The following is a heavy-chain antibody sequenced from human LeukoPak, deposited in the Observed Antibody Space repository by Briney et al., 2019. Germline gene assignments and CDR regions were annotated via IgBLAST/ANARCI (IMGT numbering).Heavy chain of an antibody. D-gene: IGHD3-10*01. CDR1: GGSISSGSYF. CDR3: ARRGPPRTLLRGVKSGWFDP. Sequence: PSETLSLTCTVSGGSISSGSYFWSWLRQPAGKGLEWIGRIYSSGSTNYNPSLKSRVTISIDTSKNQFSLKLSSVTAADTAVYYCARRGPPRTLLRGVKSGWFDPWGQGTLVTVSS. CDR2: IYSSGST. V-gene: IGHV4-61*02. J-gene: IGHJ5*02.